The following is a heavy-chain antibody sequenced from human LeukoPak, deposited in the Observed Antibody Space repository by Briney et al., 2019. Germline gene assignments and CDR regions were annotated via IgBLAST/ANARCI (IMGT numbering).Heavy chain of an antibody. CDR1: GGSISSYY. D-gene: IGHD3-10*01. CDR2: IYYSGST. J-gene: IGHJ3*02. CDR3: ARRGGSGSYKGAFDI. V-gene: IGHV4-59*08. Sequence: SETLSLTCTVSGGSISSYYWSWIRQPPGKGLEWIGYIYYSGSTNYNPSLKSRVTISVDTSKNQFSLKLSSVTAADTAVYYCARRGGSGSYKGAFDIWAKGQWSPSLQ.